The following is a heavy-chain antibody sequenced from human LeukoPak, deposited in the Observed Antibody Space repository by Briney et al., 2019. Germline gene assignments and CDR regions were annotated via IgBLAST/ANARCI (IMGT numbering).Heavy chain of an antibody. CDR1: GFTFSNYG. D-gene: IGHD2-8*01. CDR2: ISSSGRTM. J-gene: IGHJ4*02. CDR3: ARLGSLCRNGVCYGG. V-gene: IGHV3-48*04. Sequence: GGSLRLSCAASGFTFSNYGMNWVRQAPGKGLEWISHISSSGRTMYYADSVKGRFTISRDNAKNSLYLQMNSLRAEDTAVYYCARLGSLCRNGVCYGGWGQGILVTVSS.